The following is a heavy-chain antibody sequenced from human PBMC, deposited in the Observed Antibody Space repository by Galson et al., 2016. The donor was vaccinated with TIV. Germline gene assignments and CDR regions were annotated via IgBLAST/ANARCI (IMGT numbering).Heavy chain of an antibody. D-gene: IGHD1-26*01. V-gene: IGHV1-69*02. CDR1: GDSFSSHT. CDR3: ATRPSGIYSFDQ. Sequence: SVKVSCKASGDSFSSHTISWVRQAPGQGLEWMGRIIPMINVANYAQKFQGRVTMTEDTSTDTAYMDLRSLRSDDTAVYYCATRPSGIYSFDQWGQGTLVAVSS. CDR2: IIPMINVA. J-gene: IGHJ4*02.